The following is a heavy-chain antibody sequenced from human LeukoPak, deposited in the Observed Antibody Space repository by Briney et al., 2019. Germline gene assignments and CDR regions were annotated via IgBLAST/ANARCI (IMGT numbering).Heavy chain of an antibody. CDR1: GGTFSSYA. CDR3: ARVLIVGDY. J-gene: IGHJ4*02. Sequence: ASVKVSCKASGGTFSSYAISWVRQAPGQGLEWMGWINPNSGGTNYAQKFQGRVTMTRDTSISTAYMELSRLRSDDTAVYYCARVLIVGDYWGQGTLVTVSS. D-gene: IGHD1-26*01. CDR2: INPNSGGT. V-gene: IGHV1-2*02.